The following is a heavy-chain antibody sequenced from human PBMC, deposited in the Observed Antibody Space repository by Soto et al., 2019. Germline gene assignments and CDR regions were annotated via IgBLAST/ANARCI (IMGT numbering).Heavy chain of an antibody. CDR1: GGSISSGGYY. CDR3: ARGGGDFFYYGMDV. CDR2: IYYSGGT. D-gene: IGHD4-17*01. J-gene: IGHJ6*02. Sequence: PSETLSLTCTVSGGSISSGGYYWSWIRQHPGKGLEWIGYIYYSGGTYYNPSPKSRVTISVDTSKNQFSLKLSSVTAADTAVYYCARGGGDFFYYGMDVWGQGTTVTVSS. V-gene: IGHV4-31*03.